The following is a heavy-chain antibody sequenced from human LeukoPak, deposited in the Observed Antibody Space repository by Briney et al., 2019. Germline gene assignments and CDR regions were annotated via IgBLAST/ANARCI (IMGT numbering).Heavy chain of an antibody. V-gene: IGHV3-30*18. CDR2: ISYDGSNK. Sequence: PGRSLRLSCAASGFTFSSYGMHWVRQAAGKGLEWVAVISYDGSNKYYADSVKGRFTISRDNSKNTLYLQMNSLRAEDTAVYHCAKGATPVYWGQGTLVTVSS. J-gene: IGHJ4*02. CDR3: AKGATPVY. D-gene: IGHD2-15*01. CDR1: GFTFSSYG.